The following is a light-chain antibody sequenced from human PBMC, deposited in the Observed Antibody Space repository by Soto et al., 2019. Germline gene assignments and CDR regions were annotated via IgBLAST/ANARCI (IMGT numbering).Light chain of an antibody. J-gene: IGKJ4*01. Sequence: DIQMTQSPSSLSSSVGDGVTITCQASQHIRKFLSWYQQKPGKVPKLLIYDASNLETGVPSRFSGSGSGTDFTFTISSLEPEDIATYFCQQSENFTLTFGGGTEVDIK. CDR2: DAS. V-gene: IGKV1-33*01. CDR3: QQSENFTLT. CDR1: QHIRKF.